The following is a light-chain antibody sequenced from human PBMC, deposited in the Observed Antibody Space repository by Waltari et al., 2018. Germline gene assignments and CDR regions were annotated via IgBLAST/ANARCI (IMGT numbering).Light chain of an antibody. CDR3: QQSSSSPHT. J-gene: IGKJ4*01. Sequence: DIEMTQSPSSLSASVGDRFTITCRASQAISGYLNWYQQKPGRAPKLLIYAASSLQSGVPSRFSGSGYGTDFTLTISSLQPEDFAIYSCQQSSSSPHTFGGGT. V-gene: IGKV1-39*01. CDR2: AAS. CDR1: QAISGY.